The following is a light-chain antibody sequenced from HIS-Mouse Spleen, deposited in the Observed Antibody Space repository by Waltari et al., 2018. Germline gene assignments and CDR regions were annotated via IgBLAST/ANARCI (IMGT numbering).Light chain of an antibody. CDR1: QSISSW. CDR2: KAS. Sequence: EIQMTQSPSTLSASVGDRVTITCRASQSISSWLAWYQTKPGKAPKLLIYKASSLESGVPSRFSGSGSGTEFTLTISSLQPDDFATYYCQQYNSYTWTFGQGTKVEIK. V-gene: IGKV1-5*03. J-gene: IGKJ1*01. CDR3: QQYNSYTWT.